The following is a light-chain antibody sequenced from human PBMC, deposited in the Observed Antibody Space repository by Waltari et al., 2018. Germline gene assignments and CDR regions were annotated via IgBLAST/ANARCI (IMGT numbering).Light chain of an antibody. J-gene: IGLJ3*02. CDR2: RNN. CDR1: SNNVGNQG. CDR3: SAWDSSLSARV. V-gene: IGLV10-54*04. Sequence: QAGLTQPPSVSKGLRQTATLTCTGNSNNVGNQGAAWLQHHQGHPPKLLSYRNNNRPSGISERFSASRSGNTASLTITGLQPEDEADYYCSAWDSSLSARVFGGGTKLTVL.